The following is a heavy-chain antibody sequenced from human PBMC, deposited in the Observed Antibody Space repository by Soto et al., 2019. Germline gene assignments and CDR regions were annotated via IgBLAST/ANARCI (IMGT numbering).Heavy chain of an antibody. CDR2: IYSSGST. CDR1: GGSLSSSSDC. J-gene: IGHJ6*03. V-gene: IGHV4-39*01. Sequence: ASETLSLSCIVAGGSLSSSSDCRGWIRPPPGKGLEWIGTIYSSGSTYYNPSLKSRVTISVDTSKNQFFLELKSVTAADTAVYYCARHVGCSGANCYYYYMDGWGTGTTVTVSS. D-gene: IGHD2-15*01. CDR3: ARHVGCSGANCYYYYMDG.